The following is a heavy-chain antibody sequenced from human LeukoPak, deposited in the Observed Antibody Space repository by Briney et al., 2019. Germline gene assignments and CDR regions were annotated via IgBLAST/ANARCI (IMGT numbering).Heavy chain of an antibody. CDR2: INYSGST. CDR1: GGSISSNNYY. D-gene: IGHD6-6*01. Sequence: SETLSRTCTVSGGSISSNNYYWGWTRQPPGKGLEWIGSINYSGSTYYNPSLKSRVTISVATSKNKFSLKLSSVTAADTAVYYCARNSAIDSGLVGYWGQGTLVTVSS. V-gene: IGHV4-39*07. CDR3: ARNSAIDSGLVGY. J-gene: IGHJ4*02.